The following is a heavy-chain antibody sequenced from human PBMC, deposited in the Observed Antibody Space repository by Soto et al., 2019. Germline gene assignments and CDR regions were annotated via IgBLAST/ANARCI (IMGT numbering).Heavy chain of an antibody. D-gene: IGHD3-22*01. CDR1: GGSISSGYY. Sequence: PSETLSLTCTVSGGSISSGYYWSWIRQHTVKGLEWIGYIYYSGNTYYNPSLKSRVSISLDTSKSQFSLKLDSVTAADTAVYYCAREKYYDSSGYFRNWFDPWGQGTLVTVSS. CDR2: IYYSGNT. J-gene: IGHJ5*02. V-gene: IGHV4-31*03. CDR3: AREKYYDSSGYFRNWFDP.